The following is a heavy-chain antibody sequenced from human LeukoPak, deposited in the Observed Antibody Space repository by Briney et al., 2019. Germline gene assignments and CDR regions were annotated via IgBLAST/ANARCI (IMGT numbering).Heavy chain of an antibody. CDR2: ISAYNGNT. V-gene: IGHV1-18*01. CDR1: GYTFTSYG. D-gene: IGHD2-2*02. Sequence: SVKVSCKASGYTFTSYGISWVRQAPGQGLEWMGWISAYNGNTNYAQKLQGRVTMTTDTSTSTAYMKLRSLRSDDTAVYYCARDRVVPAAIRGNWFDPWGQGALVTVSS. J-gene: IGHJ5*02. CDR3: ARDRVVPAAIRGNWFDP.